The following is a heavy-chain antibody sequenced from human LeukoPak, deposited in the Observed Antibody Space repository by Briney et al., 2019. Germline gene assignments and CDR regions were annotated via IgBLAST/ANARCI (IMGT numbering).Heavy chain of an antibody. J-gene: IGHJ4*02. D-gene: IGHD2-2*01. CDR1: GGSISSYY. Sequence: SETLSLTCTVSGGSISSYYWSWIRQPAGKGLEWIGRIYTSGSTNYNPSLKSRVTMSVDTSKNQFSLKLSSVTAVDTAVYYCARESTPRDIVVVPAYYFDYWGQGTLVTVSS. V-gene: IGHV4-4*07. CDR2: IYTSGST. CDR3: ARESTPRDIVVVPAYYFDY.